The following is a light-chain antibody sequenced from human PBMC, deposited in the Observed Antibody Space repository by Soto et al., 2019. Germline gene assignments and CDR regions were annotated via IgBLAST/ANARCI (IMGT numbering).Light chain of an antibody. CDR3: LQHNSYPYT. CDR1: QGITRD. V-gene: IGKV1-17*01. J-gene: IGKJ2*01. Sequence: DIQMTQSPSSLSASVGDRVSITCRASQGITRDLAWYQQKPGKAPKRLIYAASSLQSGVPSRFSGSGSGTEFTLTISSLQPEEFATYYCLQHNSYPYTFGQGTRLEIK. CDR2: AAS.